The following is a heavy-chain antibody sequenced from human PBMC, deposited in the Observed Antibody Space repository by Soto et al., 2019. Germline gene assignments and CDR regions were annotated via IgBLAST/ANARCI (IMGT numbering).Heavy chain of an antibody. CDR1: GFTFSSYD. CDR3: AAYSSGPDAFDI. CDR2: IGTAGDT. V-gene: IGHV3-13*01. Sequence: HPGGSLRLSCAASGFTFSSYDMHWVRQATGKGLEWVSAIGTAGDTYYPGSVKGRFTISRENAKNSLYLQMNSLRAEDTAVYYCAAYSSGPDAFDIWGQGTMVTVSS. D-gene: IGHD6-19*01. J-gene: IGHJ3*02.